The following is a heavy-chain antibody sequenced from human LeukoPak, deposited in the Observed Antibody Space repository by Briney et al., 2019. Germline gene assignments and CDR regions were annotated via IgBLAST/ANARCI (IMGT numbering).Heavy chain of an antibody. CDR1: GFTFSSYA. J-gene: IGHJ5*02. CDR2: ISGSGGST. D-gene: IGHD3-10*01. V-gene: IGHV3-23*01. CDR3: AKDRRSVMGYYGSGTNWFDP. Sequence: PGGSLRLSCAASGFTFSSYAMSWVRQAPGKGLEWVSAISGSGGSTYYAGSVKGRFTISRDNSKNTLYLQMNSLRAEDTAVYYCAKDRRSVMGYYGSGTNWFDPWGQGTLVTVSS.